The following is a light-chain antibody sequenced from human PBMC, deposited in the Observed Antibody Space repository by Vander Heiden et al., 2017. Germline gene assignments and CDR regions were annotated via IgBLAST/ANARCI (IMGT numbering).Light chain of an antibody. V-gene: IGLV2-23*01. Sequence: QSALTQPASVSGAPCPSLTLSCTGNSSDGGSYNLVTWYQQHTGKAHKIMIYEGRKRTAGVSNRFSGYKSGNTAARTIAGLQDEDEADYDCCSYAGSSRVFGGGTKLTVL. CDR2: EGR. CDR1: SSDGGSYNL. CDR3: CSYAGSSRV. J-gene: IGLJ3*02.